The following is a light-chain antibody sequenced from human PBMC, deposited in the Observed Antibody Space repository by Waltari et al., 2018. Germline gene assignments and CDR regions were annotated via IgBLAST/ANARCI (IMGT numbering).Light chain of an antibody. CDR3: QQRSNWPLT. CDR1: QSVSSY. J-gene: IGKJ4*01. CDR2: GAS. Sequence: EIVVTQAPATLSFSTGERGTLACRARQSVSSYLAWYQQTRGQAPRLLIYGASNSATGIPARFSGSGSGTDFTLTISTLEPEDFAVYYCQQRSNWPLTFGGGTKVEIK. V-gene: IGKV3-11*01.